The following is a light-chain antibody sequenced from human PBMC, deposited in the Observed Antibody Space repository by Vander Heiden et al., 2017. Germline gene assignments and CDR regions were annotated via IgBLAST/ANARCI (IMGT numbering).Light chain of an antibody. CDR2: GKN. Sequence: SSELTQDPAVSVALGQTVRIPCQGDSLRSYYASWYQQKPVQAPVLVIYGKNNRPSGIPDRFSGSSSGNTASLTITGAQAEDEADYYCNSRDSSGNHLVFGGGTKLTVL. CDR3: NSRDSSGNHLV. J-gene: IGLJ2*01. V-gene: IGLV3-19*01. CDR1: SLRSYY.